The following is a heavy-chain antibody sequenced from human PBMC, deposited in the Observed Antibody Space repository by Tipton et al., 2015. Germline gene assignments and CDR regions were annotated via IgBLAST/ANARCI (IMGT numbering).Heavy chain of an antibody. J-gene: IGHJ4*02. CDR1: GYSINNDYY. CDR3: ACQDYDRLTRDYQTVDY. D-gene: IGHD3-9*01. Sequence: TLSLTCDVSGYSINNDYYWGWIRQAPGKGLEWIGSISHSGNTYYNPSLKSRVTMSRDTPKNQFSLKLTSVTAADTAVYYCACQDYDRLTRDYQTVDYWGQGTLVTVSS. V-gene: IGHV4-38-2*01. CDR2: ISHSGNT.